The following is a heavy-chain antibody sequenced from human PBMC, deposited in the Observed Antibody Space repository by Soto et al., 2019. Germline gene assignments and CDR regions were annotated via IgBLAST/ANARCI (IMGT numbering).Heavy chain of an antibody. V-gene: IGHV6-1*01. D-gene: IGHD1-26*01. CDR3: ERGEQYSGRIFDH. CDR1: GDSVSSNSAG. Sequence: SQTLSLTCAITGDSVSSNSAGWSWVRQSPSRGLEWLGRTYYRSKWYYEYAVSVRGRITINPDTSKNQYSLQLNSVTPEDTAVSFCERGEQYSGRIFDHWGQGTLVTVSS. CDR2: TYYRSKWYY. J-gene: IGHJ4*01.